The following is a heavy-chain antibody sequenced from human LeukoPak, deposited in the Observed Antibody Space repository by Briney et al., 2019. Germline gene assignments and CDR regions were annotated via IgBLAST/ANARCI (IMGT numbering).Heavy chain of an antibody. CDR1: GFTFSSYG. Sequence: PGGSLRLSCAASGFTFSSYGMHWVRQAPGKGLEWVAVISYDGSNKYYADSVKGRFAISRENSKNTLNLQMNSLRAEDTAVYYCVRDRRAVARTFDYWGQGTLVTVSS. D-gene: IGHD6-19*01. V-gene: IGHV3-30*03. CDR3: VRDRRAVARTFDY. J-gene: IGHJ4*02. CDR2: ISYDGSNK.